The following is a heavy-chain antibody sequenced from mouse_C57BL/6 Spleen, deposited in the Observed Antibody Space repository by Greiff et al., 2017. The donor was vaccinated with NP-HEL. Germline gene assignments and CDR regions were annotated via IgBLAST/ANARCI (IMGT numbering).Heavy chain of an antibody. Sequence: VKLQQSGAELVKPGASVKLSCKASGYTFTSYWMHWVKQRPGQGLEWIGMIHPNSGSTNYNEKFKSKATLTVDKSSSTAYMQLSSLTSEDSAVYYCARWGTTVVARESLAYWGQGTLVTVSA. V-gene: IGHV1-64*01. CDR1: GYTFTSYW. CDR3: ARWGTTVVARESLAY. J-gene: IGHJ3*01. D-gene: IGHD1-1*01. CDR2: IHPNSGST.